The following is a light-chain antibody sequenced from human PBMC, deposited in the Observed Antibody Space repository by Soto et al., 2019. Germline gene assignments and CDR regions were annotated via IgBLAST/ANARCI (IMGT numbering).Light chain of an antibody. CDR2: VAS. V-gene: IGKV1-39*01. CDR1: QSISSY. CDR3: QQSYRTPPT. Sequence: DIQMTQSPSSLSASVGDRVTIACRASQSISSYLNWYQQKEGEAPKLLIYVASTLQSGVPLRFSGSGSGTDFTLIISSLQPEDFATYYCQQSYRTPPTFGQGTKLEIK. J-gene: IGKJ2*01.